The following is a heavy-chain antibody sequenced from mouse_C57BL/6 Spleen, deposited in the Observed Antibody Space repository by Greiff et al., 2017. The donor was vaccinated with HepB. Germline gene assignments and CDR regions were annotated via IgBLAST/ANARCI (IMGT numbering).Heavy chain of an antibody. CDR3: ASPLTTVVATDFDY. Sequence: VMLVESGAELAKPGASVKLSCKASGYTFTSYWMHWVKQRPGQGLEWIGYINPSSGYTKYNQKFKDKATLTADKSSSTAYMQLSSLTYEDSAVYYCASPLTTVVATDFDYWGQGTTLTVSS. CDR1: GYTFTSYW. D-gene: IGHD1-1*01. J-gene: IGHJ2*01. CDR2: INPSSGYT. V-gene: IGHV1-7*01.